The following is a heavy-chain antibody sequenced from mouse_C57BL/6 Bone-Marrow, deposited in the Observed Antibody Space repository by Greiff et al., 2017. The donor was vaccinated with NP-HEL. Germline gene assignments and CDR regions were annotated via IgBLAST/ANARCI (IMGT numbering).Heavy chain of an antibody. V-gene: IGHV1-55*01. Sequence: VQRVESGAELVKPGASVKMSCKASGYTFTSYWITWVKQRPGQGLEWIGDIYPGSGSTNYNEKFKSKATLTVDTSSSTAYMQLSSLTSEDSAVYYCARWDWSWFAYWGQGTLVTVSA. CDR1: GYTFTSYW. D-gene: IGHD4-1*01. CDR3: ARWDWSWFAY. CDR2: IYPGSGST. J-gene: IGHJ3*01.